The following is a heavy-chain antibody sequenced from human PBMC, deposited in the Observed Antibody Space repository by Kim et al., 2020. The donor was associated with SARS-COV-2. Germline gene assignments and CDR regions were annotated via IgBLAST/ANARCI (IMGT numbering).Heavy chain of an antibody. CDR1: RFTFSSYS. D-gene: IGHD3-10*01. CDR3: ARDIDSGSYLAYFDY. CDR2: ISSSSNYI. J-gene: IGHJ4*02. Sequence: GGSLRLSCAASRFTFSSYSMNWVRQTPGKGLEWVSSISSSSNYIYYADSVKGRFTISRDNAKNSLYLQMNSLRAEDTAVYYCARDIDSGSYLAYFDYWGQGTLVTVSS. V-gene: IGHV3-21*01.